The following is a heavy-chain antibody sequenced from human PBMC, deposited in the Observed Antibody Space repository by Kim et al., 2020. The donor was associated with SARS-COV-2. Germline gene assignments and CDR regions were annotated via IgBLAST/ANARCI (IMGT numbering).Heavy chain of an antibody. CDR1: GGSFSGYY. CDR3: AGSTMVRGVIRL. CDR2: INHSGST. D-gene: IGHD3-10*01. J-gene: IGHJ4*02. V-gene: IGHV4-34*01. Sequence: SETLSLICAVYGGSFSGYYWSWIRQPPGKGLEWIGEINHSGSTNYNPSLKSRVTISVDTSKNQFSLKLSSVTAADTAVYYCAGSTMVRGVIRLWGQGTLVTVSS.